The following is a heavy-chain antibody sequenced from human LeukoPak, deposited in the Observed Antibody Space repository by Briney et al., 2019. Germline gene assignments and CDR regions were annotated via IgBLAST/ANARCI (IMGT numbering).Heavy chain of an antibody. CDR3: AREIGGGLGPGY. D-gene: IGHD2-15*01. Sequence: GGSLRLSCAASGFTFSTYWMHWVRQAPGKGLEWVSSISSSSSYIYYADSVKGRFTISRDNAKNSLYLQMNSLRAEDTAVYYCAREIGGGLGPGYWGQGTLVTVSS. V-gene: IGHV3-21*01. J-gene: IGHJ4*02. CDR2: ISSSSSYI. CDR1: GFTFSTYW.